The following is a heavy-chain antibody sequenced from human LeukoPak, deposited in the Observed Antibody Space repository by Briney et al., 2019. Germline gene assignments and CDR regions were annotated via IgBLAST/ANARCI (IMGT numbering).Heavy chain of an antibody. Sequence: GGSLRLSCAASGFSFSSYAMSWVRQAQGKGMEWVSGISGSGGSTYYADSVKGRFTIARENSKNTLYLQTNSLRAYDTAVYYCASGGWTDCYYATDYWGQGTLVTVSS. CDR1: GFSFSSYA. CDR3: ASGGWTDCYYATDY. V-gene: IGHV3-23*01. D-gene: IGHD2-21*01. J-gene: IGHJ4*02. CDR2: ISGSGGST.